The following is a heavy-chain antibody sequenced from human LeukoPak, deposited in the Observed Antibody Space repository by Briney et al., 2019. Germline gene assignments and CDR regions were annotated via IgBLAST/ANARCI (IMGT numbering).Heavy chain of an antibody. CDR2: IIPIFGTA. Sequence: ASVKVSCKASGGTFSSYAISWVRQAPGQGLEWMGGIIPIFGTANYAQKFQGRVTITTDESTSTAYMELSSLRSEDTAVYYCASVWSGYGDAFDIWGQGTMVTVSS. J-gene: IGHJ3*02. D-gene: IGHD3-3*01. CDR3: ASVWSGYGDAFDI. V-gene: IGHV1-69*05. CDR1: GGTFSSYA.